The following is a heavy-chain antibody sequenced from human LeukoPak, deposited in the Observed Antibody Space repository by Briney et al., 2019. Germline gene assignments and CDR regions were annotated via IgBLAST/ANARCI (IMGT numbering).Heavy chain of an antibody. CDR1: GGSISSNSYY. CDR2: IYYSGST. J-gene: IGHJ4*02. CDR3: ARDLIQLWVYFDY. Sequence: PSETLSLTCAVSGGSISSNSYYWGWIRQPPGKGLEWIGSIYYSGSTYYNPSLKSRVTISVDTSKNQFSLKLSSVTAADTAVYYCARDLIQLWVYFDYWGQGTLVTVSS. V-gene: IGHV4-39*07. D-gene: IGHD5-18*01.